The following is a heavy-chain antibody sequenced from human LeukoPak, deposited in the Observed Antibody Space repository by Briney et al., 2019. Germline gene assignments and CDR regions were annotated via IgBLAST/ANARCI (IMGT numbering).Heavy chain of an antibody. CDR3: ASSSSSHYYFDY. D-gene: IGHD6-6*01. J-gene: IGHJ4*02. CDR2: IIPIFGTA. V-gene: IGHV1-69*01. CDR1: GGTFSSYA. Sequence: SVKVSCKASGGTFSSYAISWVRQAPGQGLEWMGGIIPIFGTANYAQKFQGRVTITADESTSTAYMELSSLRSEDTAVYYCASSSSSHYYFDYWGQGTLVTVSS.